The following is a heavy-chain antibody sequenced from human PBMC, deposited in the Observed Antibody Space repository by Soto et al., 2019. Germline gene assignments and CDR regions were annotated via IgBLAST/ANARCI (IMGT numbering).Heavy chain of an antibody. V-gene: IGHV1-2*04. CDR2: INPNSGGT. J-gene: IGHJ4*02. Sequence: ASVKVSCKASGYTFTGYYMHWVRQAPGQGLEWMGWINPNSGGTNYAQKFQGWVTMTRDTSISTAYMELSRLRSDDTAVYYCARGFRGVSSSRSYIDYFDYWGQGTLVTVSS. D-gene: IGHD3-10*01. CDR1: GYTFTGYY. CDR3: ARGFRGVSSSRSYIDYFDY.